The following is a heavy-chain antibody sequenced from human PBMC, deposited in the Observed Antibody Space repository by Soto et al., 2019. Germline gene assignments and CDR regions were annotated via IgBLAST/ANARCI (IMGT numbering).Heavy chain of an antibody. J-gene: IGHJ3*02. CDR2: ISGSGGST. D-gene: IGHD2-15*01. CDR1: GFTFSSYA. V-gene: IGHV3-23*01. Sequence: PWGSLRLSCAASGFTFSSYAMSWVRQAPGKGLEWVSAISGSGGSTYYADSVKGRFTISRDNSKNTLYLQMNSLRAEDTAVYYCAKSFYVARSPDAFDIWGQGTMVTVSS. CDR3: AKSFYVARSPDAFDI.